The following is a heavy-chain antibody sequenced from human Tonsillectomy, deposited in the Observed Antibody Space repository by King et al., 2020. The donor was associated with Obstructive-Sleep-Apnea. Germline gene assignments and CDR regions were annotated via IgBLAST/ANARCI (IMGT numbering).Heavy chain of an antibody. D-gene: IGHD4-17*01. CDR2: INPNSGGT. Sequence: VQLVESGAEVKKPGASVKVSCKASGYTFTGYYVHWVRQAPGHGLEWMGWINPNSGGTNYAQNFQGRVTMTRDTSISTAYMELSRLRFDDTAVYYCATVAVATANFFFDYWGHGTLVTVSS. CDR3: ATVAVATANFFFDY. J-gene: IGHJ4*01. V-gene: IGHV1-2*02. CDR1: GYTFTGYY.